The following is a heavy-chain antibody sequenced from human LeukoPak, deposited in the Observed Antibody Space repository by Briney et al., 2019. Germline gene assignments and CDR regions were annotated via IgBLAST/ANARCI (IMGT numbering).Heavy chain of an antibody. CDR2: IGTRSNPV. Sequence: PGGSLRLSCAASGLSFSDFYMSWIRQAPGMGLEWIAYIGTRSNPVYYADSVKGRVTISRGDAKNSLYLQMNSLRDEDTAVYFCAREARGSGRDFDYWGQGILVTVSS. V-gene: IGHV3-11*01. CDR3: AREARGSGRDFDY. D-gene: IGHD1-26*01. J-gene: IGHJ4*02. CDR1: GLSFSDFY.